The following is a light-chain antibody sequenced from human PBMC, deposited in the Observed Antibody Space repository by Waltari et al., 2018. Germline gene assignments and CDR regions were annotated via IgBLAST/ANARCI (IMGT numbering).Light chain of an antibody. CDR1: QDIRNY. V-gene: IGKV1-39*01. CDR2: VAS. Sequence: DIQMTQSPSSLSASVGDRVTITCRASQDIRNYLSWYQQKPGKAPKLLIYVASSLQSGVQSRFSGSGSGTDFTLTISSLQPEDFATYYCLQGYYYHTFGQGTKLEVK. J-gene: IGKJ2*01. CDR3: LQGYYYHT.